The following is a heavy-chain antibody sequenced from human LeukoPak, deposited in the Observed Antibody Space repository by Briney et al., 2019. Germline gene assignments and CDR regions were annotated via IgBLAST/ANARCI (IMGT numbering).Heavy chain of an antibody. CDR1: GFTFSSYA. Sequence: GGSLRLSCAASGFTFSSYAMNWVRQAPGKGLEWVSVVSAGGRNTYYAGSVKGRLTISRDNSKNTLYLQMNSLRAEDTAVYYCAKEDGRLGATSDFWGQGTLVTVSS. CDR3: AKEDGRLGATSDF. CDR2: VSAGGRNT. V-gene: IGHV3-23*01. J-gene: IGHJ4*02. D-gene: IGHD1-26*01.